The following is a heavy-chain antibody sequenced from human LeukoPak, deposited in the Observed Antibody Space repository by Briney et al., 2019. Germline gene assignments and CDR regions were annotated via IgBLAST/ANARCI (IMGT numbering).Heavy chain of an antibody. CDR1: GFTVSHYY. Sequence: PGGSLRLSCAASGFTVSHYYMTWVRQAPGKGLECVSVIYSGGSTYSADSVKGRFTISRDNSRNMVYLQMSSLRAEDTAVYYCAKLVVVIPGGAFDIWGQGTVVTVSS. CDR2: IYSGGST. J-gene: IGHJ3*02. CDR3: AKLVVVIPGGAFDI. D-gene: IGHD3-22*01. V-gene: IGHV3-53*01.